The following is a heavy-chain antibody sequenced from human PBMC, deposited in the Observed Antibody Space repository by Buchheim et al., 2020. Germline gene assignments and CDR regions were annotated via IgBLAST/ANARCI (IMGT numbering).Heavy chain of an antibody. CDR1: GFTFSSYG. CDR2: ISYDGSNK. CDR3: AKGDGMDV. J-gene: IGHJ6*02. Sequence: QVQLVESGGGVVQPGRSLRLSCAASGFTFSSYGMHWVRQAPGKGLEWVAVISYDGSNKYYADSVKGRFTISRDNSKNTLYLQMNSLRAEDTAVYYCAKGDGMDVWGQGNT. V-gene: IGHV3-30*18.